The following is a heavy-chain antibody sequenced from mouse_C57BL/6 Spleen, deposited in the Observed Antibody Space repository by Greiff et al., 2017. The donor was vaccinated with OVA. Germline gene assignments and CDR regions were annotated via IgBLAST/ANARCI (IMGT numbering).Heavy chain of an antibody. CDR2: IDPSDSYT. CDR3: ARGGYYGSSHYFAMDY. D-gene: IGHD1-1*01. V-gene: IGHV1-69*01. CDR1: GYTFTSYW. J-gene: IGHJ4*01. Sequence: QVQLQQPGAELVMPGASVKLSCKASGYTFTSYWMHWVKQRPGQGLEWIGEIDPSDSYTNYNQKFKGKSTLTVDKSSSTAYMQLSSLTSEDSAVYYCARGGYYGSSHYFAMDYWGQGTSVPVFS.